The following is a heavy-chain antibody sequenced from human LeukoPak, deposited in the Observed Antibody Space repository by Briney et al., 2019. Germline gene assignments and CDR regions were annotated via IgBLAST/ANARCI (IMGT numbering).Heavy chain of an antibody. V-gene: IGHV1-69*05. CDR2: IIPIFGTA. CDR1: GGTFSSYA. Sequence: GSSVKVSCKASGGTFSSYAISWVRQAPGQGLEWMGRIIPIFGTANHAQKFQGRVTITTDESTSTAYMELSSLRSEDTAVYYCARDPFMVRGVITTAYFDYWGQGTLVTVSS. D-gene: IGHD3-10*01. J-gene: IGHJ4*02. CDR3: ARDPFMVRGVITTAYFDY.